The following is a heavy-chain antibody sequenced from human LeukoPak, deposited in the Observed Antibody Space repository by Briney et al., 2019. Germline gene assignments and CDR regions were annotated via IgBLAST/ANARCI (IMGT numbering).Heavy chain of an antibody. D-gene: IGHD6-19*01. Sequence: GGSLRLSCAASGFTVSSNYMSWVRQAPGKGLEWVSSISSSSSYIYYADSVKGRFTISRDNAKNSLYLQMNSLRAEDTAVYYCARRGIAVAENWFDPWGQGTLVTVSS. CDR2: ISSSSSYI. V-gene: IGHV3-21*01. J-gene: IGHJ5*02. CDR3: ARRGIAVAENWFDP. CDR1: GFTVSSNY.